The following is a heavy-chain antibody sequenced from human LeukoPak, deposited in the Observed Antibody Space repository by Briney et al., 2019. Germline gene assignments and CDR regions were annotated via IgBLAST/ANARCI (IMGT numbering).Heavy chain of an antibody. Sequence: GGSLRLSCAASGFTFSSYWMSWVRQAPGKGLEGVANIKQDGSEKYYVDSVKGRFTISRDNAKNSLYLQMNSLRAEDTAVYYCAREGDILTGYPDYWGQGTLVTVSS. D-gene: IGHD3-9*01. CDR1: GFTFSSYW. CDR3: AREGDILTGYPDY. CDR2: IKQDGSEK. V-gene: IGHV3-7*01. J-gene: IGHJ4*02.